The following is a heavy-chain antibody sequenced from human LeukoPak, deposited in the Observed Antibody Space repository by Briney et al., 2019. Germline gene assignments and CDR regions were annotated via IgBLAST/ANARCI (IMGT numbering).Heavy chain of an antibody. Sequence: SETLSLTCTVSGGSISSSSYYWGWIRQPPGKGLEWIGSIYYSGSTYYNPSLKSRVTISVDTSKNQFSLKLSSVTAAGTAVYYCARQRDGYNHTPWGQGTMVTVSS. V-gene: IGHV4-39*01. J-gene: IGHJ3*01. D-gene: IGHD5-24*01. CDR2: IYYSGST. CDR3: ARQRDGYNHTP. CDR1: GGSISSSSYY.